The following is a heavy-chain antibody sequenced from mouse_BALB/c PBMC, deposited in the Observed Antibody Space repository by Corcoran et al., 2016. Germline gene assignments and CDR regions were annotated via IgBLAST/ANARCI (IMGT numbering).Heavy chain of an antibody. D-gene: IGHD2-1*01. CDR1: CYTFSSYW. Sequence: QVQLQQYGAEQIKPAASLKISCKATCYTFSSYWIEWVKQRPGHGLEWIGEILPGSGSTNYNEKFKGKATFTADTSSNTAYMQLSSLTSEDSADYYCARRVYYGKPLYAMDYWGQGTSVTVSS. CDR2: ILPGSGST. CDR3: ARRVYYGKPLYAMDY. V-gene: IGHV1-9*01. J-gene: IGHJ4*01.